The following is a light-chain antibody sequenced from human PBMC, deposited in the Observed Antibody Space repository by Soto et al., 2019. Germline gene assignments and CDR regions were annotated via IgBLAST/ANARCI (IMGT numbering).Light chain of an antibody. J-gene: IGKJ1*01. CDR3: LQDYNYPWT. CDR2: GAS. Sequence: EIVMTQSPATLSXXXXXXXXXXXLASQSISSSKLAWYQQNPGQAPRLLMYGASNRATGIPARFSGSGSGTEFTLTISSLQPEDFATYYCLQDYNYPWTFGQGTKVDI. V-gene: IGKV3D-7*01. CDR1: QSISSSK.